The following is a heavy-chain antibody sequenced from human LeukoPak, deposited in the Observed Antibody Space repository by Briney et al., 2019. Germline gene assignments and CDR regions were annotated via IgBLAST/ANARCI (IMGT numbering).Heavy chain of an antibody. CDR1: GGSFSGYY. CDR2: IYYSGST. D-gene: IGHD6-13*01. V-gene: IGHV4-59*08. CDR3: ARRGGIAAGGWFDP. Sequence: SETLSLTCAVYGGSFSGYYWSWIRQPPGKGLEWIGYIYYSGSTNYNPSLKSRVTISVDTSKNQFSLKLSSVTAADTAVYYCARRGGIAAGGWFDPWGQGTLVTVSS. J-gene: IGHJ5*02.